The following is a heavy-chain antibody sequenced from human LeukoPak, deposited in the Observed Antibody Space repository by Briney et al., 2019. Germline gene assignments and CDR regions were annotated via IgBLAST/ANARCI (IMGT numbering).Heavy chain of an antibody. CDR2: ISGSGGST. J-gene: IGHJ4*02. Sequence: PGGSLRLSCAASGFTFSSYAMSWVRQAPGKGLEWVPAISGSGGSTYYADSVKGRFTISRDNSKNTLYLQMNSLRAEDTAVYYCAKVQRPTYYCDSSGYYPLDYWGQGTLVTVSS. CDR1: GFTFSSYA. CDR3: AKVQRPTYYCDSSGYYPLDY. D-gene: IGHD3-22*01. V-gene: IGHV3-23*01.